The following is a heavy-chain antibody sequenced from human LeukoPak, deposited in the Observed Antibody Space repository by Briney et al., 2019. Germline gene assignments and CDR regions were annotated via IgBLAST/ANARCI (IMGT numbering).Heavy chain of an antibody. D-gene: IGHD7-27*01. J-gene: IGHJ4*02. CDR3: ASRKLGNDY. CDR1: GGSVSDYY. CDR2: IYHTGST. Sequence: PSETLSLTCTISGGSVSDYYWSWIRQSPGKGLEWIGYIYHTGSTSYSPSLRSRVTISADTSQNQFSLKLSSVTAADTAVYYCASRKLGNDYWGQGTLVTVSS. V-gene: IGHV4-59*02.